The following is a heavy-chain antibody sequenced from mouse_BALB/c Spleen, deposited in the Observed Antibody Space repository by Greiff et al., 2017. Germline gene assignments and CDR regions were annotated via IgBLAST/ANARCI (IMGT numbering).Heavy chain of an antibody. J-gene: IGHJ4*01. D-gene: IGHD2-4*01. V-gene: IGHV5-9-4*01. CDR3: AKIYYDYDKGENYAMDY. Sequence: EVNVVESGGGLVKPGGSLKLSCAASGFTFSSYAMSWVRQSPEKRLEWVAEISSGGSYTYYPDTVTGRFTISRDNAKNTLYLEMSSLRSEDTAMYYCAKIYYDYDKGENYAMDYWGQGTSVTVSS. CDR1: GFTFSSYA. CDR2: ISSGGSYT.